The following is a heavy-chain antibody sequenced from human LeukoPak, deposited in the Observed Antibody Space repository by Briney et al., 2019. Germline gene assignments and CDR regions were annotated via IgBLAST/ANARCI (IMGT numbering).Heavy chain of an antibody. CDR2: IKEDGSEK. Sequence: GGSLRLSCAASGSTFSNYWMIWVRQAPGKGLEWVANIKEDGSEKYYVDSVKGRFTISRDNAKNSLYLQMNSLRAEDTAVYYCARTIRGYWGQGTLVTVSS. J-gene: IGHJ4*02. CDR1: GSTFSNYW. CDR3: ARTIRGY. V-gene: IGHV3-7*01. D-gene: IGHD3-10*01.